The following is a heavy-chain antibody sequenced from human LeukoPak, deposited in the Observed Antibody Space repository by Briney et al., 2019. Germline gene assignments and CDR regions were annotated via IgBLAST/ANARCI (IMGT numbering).Heavy chain of an antibody. J-gene: IGHJ4*02. V-gene: IGHV4-4*02. Sequence: SGTLSLTCAVSGGSISSSNWWSWVRQPPGKGLEWIGEIYHSGSTNYNPSLKSQVTISVDKSKNQFSLKLSSVTAADTAVYYCARVVYDYVWGSYRYLDYWGQGTLVTVSS. CDR2: IYHSGST. CDR1: GGSISSSNW. CDR3: ARVVYDYVWGSYRYLDY. D-gene: IGHD3-16*02.